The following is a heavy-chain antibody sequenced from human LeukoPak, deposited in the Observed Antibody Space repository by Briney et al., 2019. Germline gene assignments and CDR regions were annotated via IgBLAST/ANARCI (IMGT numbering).Heavy chain of an antibody. CDR2: ISYDGSNK. D-gene: IGHD1-14*01. CDR1: GFTFSSYA. V-gene: IGHV3-30*04. J-gene: IGHJ4*02. Sequence: PGGSLRLSCAASGFTFSSYAMHWVRQAPGKGLEWVAVISYDGSNKYYADSVKGRFTISRDNSKNTLYLQMNSLRAEDTAVYYCARTYTTVIDYWGQGTLATVSS. CDR3: ARTYTTVIDY.